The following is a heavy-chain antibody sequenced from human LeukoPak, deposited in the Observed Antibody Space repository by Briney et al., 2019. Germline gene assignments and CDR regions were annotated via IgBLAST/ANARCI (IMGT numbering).Heavy chain of an antibody. J-gene: IGHJ4*02. Sequence: PGGSLRLSCAASGFTFSNYAMSWVRQAPGKGLEWVSGLTGGGGSAKYADSVKGRFTISRDNSKNTFYLQMDGLRAEDTAVYYCAKPPRDTMTAAENWGQGALVTVPS. CDR2: LTGGGGSA. CDR1: GFTFSNYA. CDR3: AKPPRDTMTAAEN. D-gene: IGHD6-13*01. V-gene: IGHV3-23*01.